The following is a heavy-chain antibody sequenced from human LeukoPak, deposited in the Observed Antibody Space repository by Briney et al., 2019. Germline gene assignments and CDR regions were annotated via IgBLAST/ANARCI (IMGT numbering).Heavy chain of an antibody. CDR1: GGSFSGYY. J-gene: IGHJ5*02. Sequence: SETLSLTCAVYGGSFSGYYWSWIRQPPGKGLEWIGEINHSGSTNYNPSLKSRVTISVDTSKNQFSLKLISITAADTAVYYSGSSTLISWEVRSWLWFAPWGQGTLVTVSS. V-gene: IGHV4-34*01. D-gene: IGHD1-26*01. CDR3: GSSTLISWEVRSWLWFAP. CDR2: INHSGST.